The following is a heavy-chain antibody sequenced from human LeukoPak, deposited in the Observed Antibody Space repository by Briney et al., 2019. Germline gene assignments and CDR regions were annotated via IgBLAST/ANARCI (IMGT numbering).Heavy chain of an antibody. D-gene: IGHD2-2*01. V-gene: IGHV1-2*02. CDR3: ARTDIVVVPAAIPYYFDH. Sequence: GASVKVSCKASGYTFTGYYMHWVRQAPGQGLEWMGWINPNSGGTNYAQKFQGRVTMTRDTSISTAYMELSRLRSDDTAVYYCARTDIVVVPAAIPYYFDHWGQGTLVTVSS. J-gene: IGHJ4*02. CDR1: GYTFTGYY. CDR2: INPNSGGT.